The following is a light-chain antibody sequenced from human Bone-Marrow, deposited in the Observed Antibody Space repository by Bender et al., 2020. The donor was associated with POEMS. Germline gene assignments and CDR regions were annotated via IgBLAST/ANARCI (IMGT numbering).Light chain of an antibody. CDR1: GLGDKY. CDR3: QAWDSSTVL. Sequence: SFELTQPPSVSVSPGQTASISCSGDGLGDKYTSWYQQKPGQSPILVLYQDFKRPSGPPERFSGSNSGNTATLTIVGTQAMDEADYYCQAWDSSTVLFGGGTKLTVL. J-gene: IGLJ2*01. CDR2: QDF. V-gene: IGLV3-1*01.